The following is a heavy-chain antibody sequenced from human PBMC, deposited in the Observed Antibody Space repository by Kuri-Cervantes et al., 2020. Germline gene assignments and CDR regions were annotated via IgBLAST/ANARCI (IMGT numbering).Heavy chain of an antibody. V-gene: IGHV4-61*02. CDR3: ARDGGYDFWSGYYSVYYYYGMDV. CDR2: IYTSGST. CDR1: GGSISSGSYY. J-gene: IGHJ6*02. D-gene: IGHD3-3*01. Sequence: SETLSLTCTVSGGSISSGSYYWSWIRQPAGKGLEWIGRIYTSGSTNYNPSLKSRVTISVDTSKNQFSLKLSSVTAADTAVYYCARDGGYDFWSGYYSVYYYYGMDVWGQGTTVTVSS.